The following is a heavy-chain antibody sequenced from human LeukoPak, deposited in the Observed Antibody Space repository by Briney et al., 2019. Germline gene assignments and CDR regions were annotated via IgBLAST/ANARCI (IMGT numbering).Heavy chain of an antibody. CDR3: AAYSYGQTDAFDI. V-gene: IGHV3-21*01. J-gene: IGHJ3*02. CDR1: GFTFSYYS. D-gene: IGHD5-18*01. Sequence: GGSLRLSCAASGFTFSYYSMNWVRQAPGKGLEWVSSITSSSSYIYYADSVEGRFTISRDNAKNSLYLQMNSLRAEDTAVYHCAAYSYGQTDAFDIWGQGTMVTVSS. CDR2: ITSSSSYI.